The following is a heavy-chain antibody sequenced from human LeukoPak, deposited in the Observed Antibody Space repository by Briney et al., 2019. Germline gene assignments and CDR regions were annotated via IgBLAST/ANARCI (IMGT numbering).Heavy chain of an antibody. CDR2: IYYSGST. J-gene: IGHJ4*02. D-gene: IGHD4-23*01. V-gene: IGHV4-59*08. Sequence: SETLSLTCTVSGGSISSYYWSWIRQPPGKGLEWIGYIYYSGSTNYNPSLKSRVTISVDTSKNQFSLKLSSVTAADTAVYYCATSSLDYGGIHDYWGQGTLVTVSS. CDR1: GGSISSYY. CDR3: ATSSLDYGGIHDY.